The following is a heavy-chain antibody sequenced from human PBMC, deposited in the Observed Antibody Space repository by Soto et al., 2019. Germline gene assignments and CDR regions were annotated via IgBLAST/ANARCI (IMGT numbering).Heavy chain of an antibody. CDR1: GGTFSSYA. CDR2: IIPIFGTA. CDR3: ARYFHLLDFYYYGMDV. J-gene: IGHJ6*02. Sequence: SVKVSCKASGGTFSSYAISWVRQAPGQGLEWMGGIIPIFGTANYAQKFQGRVTITADKSLGTAYLQWTSVKASDTAVYYCARYFHLLDFYYYGMDVWGQGTTVTVSS. V-gene: IGHV1-69*06. D-gene: IGHD2-21*01.